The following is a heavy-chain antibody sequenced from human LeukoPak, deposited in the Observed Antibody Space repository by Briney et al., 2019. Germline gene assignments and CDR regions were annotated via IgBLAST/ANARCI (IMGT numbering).Heavy chain of an antibody. CDR2: FDPEDGET. D-gene: IGHD3-10*01. CDR3: ARGLTTPYGSGSYSAPFDY. V-gene: IGHV1-24*01. CDR1: GYTLTELS. Sequence: ASVKVSCKVSGYTLTELSMHWVRQAPGKGLEWMGGFDPEDGETIYAQKFQGRVTMTEDTSTDTAYMELSSLRSEDTAVYYCARGLTTPYGSGSYSAPFDYWGQGTLVTVSS. J-gene: IGHJ4*02.